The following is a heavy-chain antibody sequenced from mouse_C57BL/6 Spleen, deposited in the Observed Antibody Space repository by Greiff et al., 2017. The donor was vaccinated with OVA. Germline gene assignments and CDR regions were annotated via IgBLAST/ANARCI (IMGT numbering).Heavy chain of an antibody. CDR2: IYPRSGNT. CDR1: GYTFTSYG. D-gene: IGHD3-3*01. Sequence: QVHVKQSGAELARPGASVKLSCKASGYTFTSYGISWVKQRTGQGLEWIGEIYPRSGNTYYNEKFKGKATLTADKSSSTAYMELRSLTSEDSAVYFCARRGAEGGTAFDYWGQGTTLTVSS. J-gene: IGHJ2*01. CDR3: ARRGAEGGTAFDY. V-gene: IGHV1-81*01.